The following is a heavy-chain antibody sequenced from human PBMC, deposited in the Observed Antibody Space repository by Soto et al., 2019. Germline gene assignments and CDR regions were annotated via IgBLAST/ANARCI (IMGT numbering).Heavy chain of an antibody. D-gene: IGHD6-13*01. CDR1: GFIFSNYD. J-gene: IGHJ6*02. Sequence: PGGSLRLSCAASGFIFSNYDVHWVRQTSGHGLEWVSRIGVAGDTNYSGSVKGRFTISRQNAKNSFFLQMNSLRAEDTAVYYCAKDDEPGGIYYYYYGMDVWGQGTTVTVSS. CDR2: IGVAGDT. CDR3: AKDDEPGGIYYYYYGMDV. V-gene: IGHV3-13*01.